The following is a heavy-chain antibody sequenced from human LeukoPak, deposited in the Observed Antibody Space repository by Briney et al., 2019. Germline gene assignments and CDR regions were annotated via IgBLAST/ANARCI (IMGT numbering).Heavy chain of an antibody. J-gene: IGHJ6*02. Sequence: GGSLRLFCAASGFTFSTYSMNWVRQAPGKGLEWVAYISSSCGTIYYADSVKGRFTSSRDNAKNSLYLQMNSLRDEDTAVYYCARDITMVRGLIGYYYGMDVWGQGTTVTVSS. D-gene: IGHD3-10*01. CDR1: GFTFSTYS. CDR3: ARDITMVRGLIGYYYGMDV. V-gene: IGHV3-48*02. CDR2: ISSSCGTI.